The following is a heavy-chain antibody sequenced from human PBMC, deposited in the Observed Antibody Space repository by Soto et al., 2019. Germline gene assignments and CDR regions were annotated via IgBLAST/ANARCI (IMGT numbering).Heavy chain of an antibody. D-gene: IGHD2-21*02. CDR2: FSGSGGST. J-gene: IGHJ4*02. Sequence: EVQLLESGGGLVQPGGSLRLSCAASGFTFSSYAMSWVRQAPGKGLEWVSGFSGSGGSTYYADSVKGRFTISRDNSKNTLYLQMNTLRVEDTAVYHCAKDAVAGDGLWLMDHWGQGTLVTVSS. V-gene: IGHV3-23*01. CDR1: GFTFSSYA. CDR3: AKDAVAGDGLWLMDH.